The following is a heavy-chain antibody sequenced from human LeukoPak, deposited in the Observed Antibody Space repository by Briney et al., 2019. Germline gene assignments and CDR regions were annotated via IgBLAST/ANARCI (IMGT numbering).Heavy chain of an antibody. Sequence: GGSLRLSCAASGFTFSSYWMHWVRQAPGRGLEWISRISSDGSSTSYADSVKGRFTISRDNAKNTLYLQMNSLRDEDTAVYYCAKSGGYSYGPSSFDYWGQGALVTVSS. CDR3: AKSGGYSYGPSSFDY. D-gene: IGHD5-18*01. V-gene: IGHV3-74*01. J-gene: IGHJ4*02. CDR2: ISSDGSST. CDR1: GFTFSSYW.